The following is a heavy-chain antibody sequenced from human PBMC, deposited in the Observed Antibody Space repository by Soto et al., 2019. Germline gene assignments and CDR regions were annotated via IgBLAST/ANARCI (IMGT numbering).Heavy chain of an antibody. CDR2: IYYSGST. V-gene: IGHV4-61*01. Sequence: SETLSLTCTVSGGSVSSASHYWNWIRQPPGKGLEWIGYIYYSGSTNYNPSLKSRVTISVDTSKNQFSLKLSSVTAADTAVYYFAIHIGVYVWGTSAPSDRFDPWGQGTLVTVSS. J-gene: IGHJ5*02. CDR3: AIHIGVYVWGTSAPSDRFDP. D-gene: IGHD3-16*01. CDR1: GGSVSSASHY.